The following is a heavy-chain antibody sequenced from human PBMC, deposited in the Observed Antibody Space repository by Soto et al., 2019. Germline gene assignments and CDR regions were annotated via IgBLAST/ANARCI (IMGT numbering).Heavy chain of an antibody. CDR2: IYSSGST. J-gene: IGHJ5*02. Sequence: SETLSLTCTVTGGTISGYYWTWIRQSAGGGLEWIGRIYSSGSTNYNPSLKSRVTISLDTSMTHFSLRLSSVTAADTAVYYCARGQRFSDWFDPWGQGTLVTVSS. V-gene: IGHV4-4*07. CDR1: GGTISGYY. CDR3: ARGQRFSDWFDP. D-gene: IGHD3-3*01.